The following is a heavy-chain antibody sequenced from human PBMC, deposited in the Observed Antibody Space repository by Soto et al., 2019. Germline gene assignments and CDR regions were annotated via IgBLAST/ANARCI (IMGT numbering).Heavy chain of an antibody. Sequence: GGSLRLSCAASGFTFSSYAMSWVRQAPGKGLEWVSAISGSGGSTYYADSVKGRFTISRDNSKNTLYLQMNSLRAEDTAVYYCAKPLGYCSSTSCYNGDVWGQGTTVTVSS. V-gene: IGHV3-23*01. CDR2: ISGSGGST. CDR1: GFTFSSYA. J-gene: IGHJ6*02. D-gene: IGHD2-2*02. CDR3: AKPLGYCSSTSCYNGDV.